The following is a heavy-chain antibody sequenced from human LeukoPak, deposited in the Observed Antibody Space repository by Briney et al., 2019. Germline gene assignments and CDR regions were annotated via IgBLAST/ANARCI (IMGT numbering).Heavy chain of an antibody. CDR2: INHSGST. V-gene: IGHV4-34*01. CDR3: SRAYYYGSGTGWFDT. D-gene: IGHD3-10*01. J-gene: IGHJ5*02. CDR1: GGSFSGYY. Sequence: SETLSLTCAVYGGSFSGYYWSWIRQPPGKGLEWIGEINHSGSTNYNPSLKSRVTISVDTSKNQFSLKLSSVTAADTAVYYCSRAYYYGSGTGWFDTWGQGTLVTVSS.